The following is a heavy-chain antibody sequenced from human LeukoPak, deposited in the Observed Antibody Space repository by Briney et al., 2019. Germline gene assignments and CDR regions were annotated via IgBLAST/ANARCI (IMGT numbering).Heavy chain of an antibody. D-gene: IGHD2-2*01. CDR2: ISYDGSNK. V-gene: IGHV3-30*18. CDR1: GFTFSSYG. Sequence: GGSLRLSCAASGFTFSSYGMHWVRQAPGKGLEWVAVISYDGSNKYYADSVKGRFTISRDISTDTLWLQMDSLRTEGTAVYYCAKGPLRGTAAAIDYWGQGTLVTVSS. CDR3: AKGPLRGTAAAIDY. J-gene: IGHJ4*02.